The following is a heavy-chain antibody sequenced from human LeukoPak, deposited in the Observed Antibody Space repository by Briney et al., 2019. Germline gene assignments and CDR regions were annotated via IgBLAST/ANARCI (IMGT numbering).Heavy chain of an antibody. V-gene: IGHV1-2*02. D-gene: IGHD5-18*01. Sequence: GASVKVSCKASGYTFTGYYLHWVRQAPGQGLEWMGWINPNNGGTHFAQNFQGRVTVTRDTSISTAYMEPTRLRSDDTAAYYCAREHPEGGYLRDPYPFDFWGQGTLVTVSS. CDR2: INPNNGGT. J-gene: IGHJ4*02. CDR3: AREHPEGGYLRDPYPFDF. CDR1: GYTFTGYY.